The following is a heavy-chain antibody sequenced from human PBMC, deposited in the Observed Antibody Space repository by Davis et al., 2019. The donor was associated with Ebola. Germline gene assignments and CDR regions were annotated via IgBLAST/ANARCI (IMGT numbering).Heavy chain of an antibody. D-gene: IGHD3-10*01. CDR2: INPNSGGT. Sequence: ASVKVSCKASGGTFSSYAISWVRQAPGQGLEWMGWINPNSGGTNYAQKFQGRVTMTRDTSTSTVYMELSSLRSEDTAVYYCARDLSYSYYYHYYGMDVWGQGTTVTVSS. CDR1: GGTFSSYA. J-gene: IGHJ6*02. V-gene: IGHV1-2*02. CDR3: ARDLSYSYYYHYYGMDV.